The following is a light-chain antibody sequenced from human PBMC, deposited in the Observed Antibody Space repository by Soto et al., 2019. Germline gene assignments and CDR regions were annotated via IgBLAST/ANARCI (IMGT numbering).Light chain of an antibody. J-gene: IGKJ1*01. CDR1: QRIGSW. CDR2: DAS. CDR3: QHYYTYPYM. V-gene: IGKV1-5*01. Sequence: DIQMTQSPSTLSASVGDRVSITCRASQRIGSWLTWYQQKPGKVPKLLIYDASHLTSGVPSRFSGSGSGTEFTLSISSLQSDDFATYYCQHYYTYPYMFGQGTKVDIK.